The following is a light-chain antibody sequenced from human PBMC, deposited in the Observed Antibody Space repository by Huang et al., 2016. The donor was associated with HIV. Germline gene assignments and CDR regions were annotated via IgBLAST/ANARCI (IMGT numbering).Light chain of an antibody. Sequence: DIVMTQSPDSLAVSLGERATINCKSSQSVLYSSNNKNYLAWYQQKPGPPPKLLIYWASTRESGVPYRFSGSGSGTDFTLTISSLQAEDVAVYYCQQYYDTPGLTFGGGTKVEIK. V-gene: IGKV4-1*01. CDR2: WAS. J-gene: IGKJ4*01. CDR1: QSVLYSSNNKNY. CDR3: QQYYDTPGLT.